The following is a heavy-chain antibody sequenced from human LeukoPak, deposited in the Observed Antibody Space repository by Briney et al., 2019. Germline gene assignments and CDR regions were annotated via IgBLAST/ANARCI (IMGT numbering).Heavy chain of an antibody. D-gene: IGHD2-15*01. V-gene: IGHV4-34*01. Sequence: SETLSLTCAVYGGSFSGYYWSWIRQPPGKGLEWIGEINHSGSTNYNPSLKSRVTISVDTSKNQFSLKLSSVTAADTAVYYCARGTRGYCSGGSCYKPGGYWFDPWGQGILVTVSS. J-gene: IGHJ5*02. CDR3: ARGTRGYCSGGSCYKPGGYWFDP. CDR2: INHSGST. CDR1: GGSFSGYY.